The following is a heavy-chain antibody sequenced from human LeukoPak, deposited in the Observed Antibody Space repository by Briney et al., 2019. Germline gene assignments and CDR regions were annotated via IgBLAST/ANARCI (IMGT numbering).Heavy chain of an antibody. CDR2: IYSGGST. J-gene: IGHJ4*02. D-gene: IGHD3-10*01. V-gene: IGHV3-53*01. Sequence: GGSLRLSCAASGFTVSSNHMSWVRQAPGKGLEWVSVIYSGGSTYYADSVKGRFTISRDNSKNTLYLQMNSLRAEDTAVYYCARDTPGGYYGSGGRNWGQGTLVTVSS. CDR1: GFTVSSNH. CDR3: ARDTPGGYYGSGGRN.